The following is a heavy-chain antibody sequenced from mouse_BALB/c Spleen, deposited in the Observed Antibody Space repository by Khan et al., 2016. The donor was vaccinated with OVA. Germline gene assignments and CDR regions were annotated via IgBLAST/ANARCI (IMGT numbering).Heavy chain of an antibody. CDR3: AKLTPEYDTMDY. V-gene: IGHV2-3*01. CDR1: GFSLTSYG. Sequence: VQLKESGPGLVAPSQSLSITCTVSGFSLTSYGVSWVRQPPGKGLEWLGVIWGDGSTNYYSAPISRLIISKDNSKRPVFLKLNSMQTDDTATDYCAKLTPEYDTMDYWGQGTSVTVSS. J-gene: IGHJ4*01. CDR2: IWGDGST.